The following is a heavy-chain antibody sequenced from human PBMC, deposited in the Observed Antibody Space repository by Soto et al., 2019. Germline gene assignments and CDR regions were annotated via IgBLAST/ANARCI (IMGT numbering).Heavy chain of an antibody. V-gene: IGHV4-34*01. Sequence: SETLSLTCAVYGGSFSGYYWSWIRQPPGKGLEWIGEINHSGSTNYNPSLKSRVTISVDTSKNQFSLKLSSVTAADTAVYYCARGGGIQLWLGGYYYYGMDVWGQGTTVPVSS. D-gene: IGHD5-18*01. CDR2: INHSGST. CDR3: ARGGGIQLWLGGYYYYGMDV. CDR1: GGSFSGYY. J-gene: IGHJ6*02.